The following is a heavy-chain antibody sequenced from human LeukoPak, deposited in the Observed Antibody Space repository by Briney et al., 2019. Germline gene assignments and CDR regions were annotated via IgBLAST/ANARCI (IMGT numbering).Heavy chain of an antibody. CDR3: ARNNGMDV. Sequence: PGGSLRLSCAASGFALSSHWMTWVRQVPGRGPEWVANVNGDGSETYYLDSVKGRFTISKDNAKNSLYLQMNSLRAEDTALYHCARNNGMDVWGQGTTVIVSS. CDR1: GFALSSHW. CDR2: VNGDGSET. V-gene: IGHV3-7*03. J-gene: IGHJ6*02.